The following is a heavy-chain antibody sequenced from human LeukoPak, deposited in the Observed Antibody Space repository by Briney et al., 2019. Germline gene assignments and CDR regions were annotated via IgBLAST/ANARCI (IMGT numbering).Heavy chain of an antibody. Sequence: GGSLRLSCAASGFTFSTSGMTWVRQAPGKGLEWVSSISSSSSYIYYADSVKGRFTISRDNAKNSLYLQMNSLRAEDTAVYYCARDLSPYPTYYYYMDVWGKGTTVTVSS. CDR2: ISSSSSYI. V-gene: IGHV3-21*01. CDR3: ARDLSPYPTYYYYMDV. J-gene: IGHJ6*03. CDR1: GFTFSTSG.